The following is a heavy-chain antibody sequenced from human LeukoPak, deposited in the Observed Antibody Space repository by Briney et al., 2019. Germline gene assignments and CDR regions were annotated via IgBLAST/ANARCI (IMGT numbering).Heavy chain of an antibody. CDR1: GGSFSDYY. J-gene: IGHJ4*02. CDR2: IHHSGNT. V-gene: IGHV4-34*01. D-gene: IGHD1-26*01. Sequence: SETLSLTCAVYGGSFSDYYWSWIRQSPGKGLEWIGEIHHSGNTNYKPSLKSRVTISVYTSKNQFSLKLTSVTAADTAVYYCARVVGRYYKIDFWGQGTPVTVSS. CDR3: ARVVGRYYKIDF.